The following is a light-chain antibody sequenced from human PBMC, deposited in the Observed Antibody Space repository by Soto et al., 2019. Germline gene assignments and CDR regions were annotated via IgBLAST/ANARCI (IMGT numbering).Light chain of an antibody. CDR3: QQFGSLPNT. CDR2: EAS. Sequence: EVVLTQSPATLSLSPGEGASLSCGASENVRSNYIVWYQQKPGLAPRLPISEASTRATGIPDRFSGSGSGRDFTLTISRVEPEDFAIYYCQQFGSLPNTFGQGGRLEIK. V-gene: IGKV3D-20*01. CDR1: ENVRSNY. J-gene: IGKJ5*01.